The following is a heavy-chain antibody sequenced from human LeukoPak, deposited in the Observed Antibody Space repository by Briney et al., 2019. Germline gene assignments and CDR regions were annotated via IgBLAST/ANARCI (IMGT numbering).Heavy chain of an antibody. J-gene: IGHJ5*02. D-gene: IGHD3-22*01. Sequence: RASVKVSCKASGYTFTSYYMHWVRQAPGQGLEWMGIINPSGGSTSYAQKFQGRVTMTRDTSTSTVYMELSSLRSEDTAVYYCARDKSSGYPLMDNWFDPWGQGTLVTVSS. CDR2: INPSGGST. CDR3: ARDKSSGYPLMDNWFDP. V-gene: IGHV1-46*01. CDR1: GYTFTSYY.